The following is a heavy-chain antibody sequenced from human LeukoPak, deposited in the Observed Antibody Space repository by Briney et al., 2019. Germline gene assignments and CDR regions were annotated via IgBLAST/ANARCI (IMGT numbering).Heavy chain of an antibody. V-gene: IGHV4-59*01. J-gene: IGHJ4*02. Sequence: SETLSLTCTVSGGSISSYYWSWIRQPPGKGLEWIGHIFYSGSTNYNPSLTSRVTISKDTSKNQFSLKLSSVTAADTAVYYCARSSDYDILTGYYPDYWGQGTLVTVSS. CDR1: GGSISSYY. CDR2: IFYSGST. D-gene: IGHD3-9*01. CDR3: ARSSDYDILTGYYPDY.